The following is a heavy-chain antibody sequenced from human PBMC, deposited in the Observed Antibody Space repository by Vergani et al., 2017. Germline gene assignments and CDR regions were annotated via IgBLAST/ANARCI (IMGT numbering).Heavy chain of an antibody. CDR2: IDPSDSYT. CDR3: AGGYYGSSGDAGVY. Sequence: EVQLVQSGAEVKPPGESLRISCKGSGYSFTSYWISWVRRMPGKGLEWMGRIDPSDSYTNYSPSFQGHVTISADKSISTAYLQWSSLKASDTDMYYCAGGYYGSSGDAGVYWGQGTLVTVSS. CDR1: GYSFTSYW. D-gene: IGHD3-22*01. J-gene: IGHJ4*02. V-gene: IGHV5-10-1*03.